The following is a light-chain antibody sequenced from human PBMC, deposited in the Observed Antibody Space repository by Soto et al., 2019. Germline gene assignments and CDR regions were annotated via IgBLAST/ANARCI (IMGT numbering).Light chain of an antibody. V-gene: IGKV3-20*01. CDR1: QSVSSSY. CDR2: GAS. CDR3: QQYGSSPIT. J-gene: IGKJ3*01. Sequence: EIVLTQSPGTLSLSPWEGATLSCRASQSVSSSYIAWYQQRPGQTPGLLIYGASSRATGIPDRFSGSGSGTDFTLTISRLEPEDFAVYYCQQYGSSPITFGPGTKVDI.